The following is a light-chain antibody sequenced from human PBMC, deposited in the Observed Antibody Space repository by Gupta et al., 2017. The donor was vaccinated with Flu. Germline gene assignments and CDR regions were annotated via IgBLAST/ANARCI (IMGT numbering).Light chain of an antibody. J-gene: IGLJ3*02. Sequence: SGLTHPASLSGSPGQSITISFTSAHTDISVSDLFSWYQPYPGRAPKLIIYDDNRRPAGISSRFSASKSGNTASLTISGLQDEDEADYYCCSYASGDTWVFGGGTKVTVL. CDR2: DDN. V-gene: IGLV2-23*01. CDR1: HTDISVSDL. CDR3: CSYASGDTWV.